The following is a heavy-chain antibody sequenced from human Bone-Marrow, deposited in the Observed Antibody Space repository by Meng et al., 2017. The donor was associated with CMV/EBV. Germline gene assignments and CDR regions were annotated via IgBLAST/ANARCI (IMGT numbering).Heavy chain of an antibody. V-gene: IGHV1-2*02. D-gene: IGHD2-2*01. CDR1: GFTFSSYS. Sequence: GESLKISCAASGFTFSSYSMNWVRQAPGKGLEWMGWINPNSGGTNYAQKFQGRVTMTRDTSISTAYMELSRLRSDDTAVYYCAKYRDIVVVPASGGTREEYFQHWGQGTLVTVSS. J-gene: IGHJ1*01. CDR3: AKYRDIVVVPASGGTREEYFQH. CDR2: INPNSGGT.